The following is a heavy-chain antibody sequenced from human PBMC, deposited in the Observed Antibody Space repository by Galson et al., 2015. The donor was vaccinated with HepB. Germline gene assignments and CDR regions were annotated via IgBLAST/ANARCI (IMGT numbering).Heavy chain of an antibody. J-gene: IGHJ4*02. CDR2: ISGSGATT. V-gene: IGHV3-23*01. Sequence: SLRLSCAASGFTFSNYALNWVRQGPGKRLEWVAAISGSGATTYYAESVKGRSTISRDNSKNTLHLEMNSLGADDTAVYYCAKANYPGYCSGERSGNCFPLYNFDCWGQGTLVTVSS. CDR3: AKANYPGYCSGERSGNCFPLYNFDC. D-gene: IGHD2-15*01. CDR1: GFTFSNYA.